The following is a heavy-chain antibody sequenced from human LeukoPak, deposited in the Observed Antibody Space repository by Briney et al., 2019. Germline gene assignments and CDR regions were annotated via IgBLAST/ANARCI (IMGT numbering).Heavy chain of an antibody. CDR2: ISYDGSNK. D-gene: IGHD1-26*01. CDR1: GYTFTSYA. J-gene: IGHJ4*02. Sequence: SCKASGYTFTSYAMHWVRQAPGKGLEWVAVISYDGSNKYYADSVKGRFTISRDNSKNTLYLQMNSLRAEDTAVYYCARDGSEKYSGSYYGGFDYWGQGTLVTVSS. V-gene: IGHV3-30-3*01. CDR3: ARDGSEKYSGSYYGGFDY.